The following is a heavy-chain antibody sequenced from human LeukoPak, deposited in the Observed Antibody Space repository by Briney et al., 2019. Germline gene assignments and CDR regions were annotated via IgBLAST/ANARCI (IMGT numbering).Heavy chain of an antibody. CDR1: GFTFSSHA. CDR3: AGRPDWAFGPLDF. Sequence: TGGSLRLSCAASGFTFSSHAMSWVRQAPGKGLEWVSVISSSGVSTYYADSVKGRVTISRDNANNTLSLQVNNLRADDTGVYHCAGRPDWAFGPLDFWGQGTLVTVSS. D-gene: IGHD3-9*01. V-gene: IGHV3-23*01. CDR2: ISSSGVST. J-gene: IGHJ4*02.